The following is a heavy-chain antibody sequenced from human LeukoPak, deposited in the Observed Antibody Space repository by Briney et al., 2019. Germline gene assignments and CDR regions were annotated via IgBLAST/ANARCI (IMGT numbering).Heavy chain of an antibody. V-gene: IGHV1-18*01. Sequence: ASVKVSCTASGYTFTSYGISWVRQAPGQGLEWMGWISAYNGNTNYAQKLQGRVTMTTDTSTSTAYMELRSLRSDDTAVYYCARDGYSSSWYGDWFDPWGQGTLVTVSS. CDR1: GYTFTSYG. CDR3: ARDGYSSSWYGDWFDP. J-gene: IGHJ5*02. D-gene: IGHD6-13*01. CDR2: ISAYNGNT.